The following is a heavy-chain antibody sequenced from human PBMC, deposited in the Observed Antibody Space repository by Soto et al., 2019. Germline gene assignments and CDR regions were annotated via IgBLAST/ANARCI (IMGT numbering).Heavy chain of an antibody. J-gene: IGHJ4*02. Sequence: VQLVESGGGVVQPGRSLRLSCAAFGFTFSNYAMFWVRQAPGKGLEWVAVISNDGSKKYYADSGKGRFTLSRDNSHNTLYLQMTSLRVADTAVYYCASRALVATNGIIEYWGQGNLVTVSS. D-gene: IGHD5-12*01. CDR2: ISNDGSKK. CDR1: GFTFSNYA. CDR3: ASRALVATNGIIEY. V-gene: IGHV3-30-3*01.